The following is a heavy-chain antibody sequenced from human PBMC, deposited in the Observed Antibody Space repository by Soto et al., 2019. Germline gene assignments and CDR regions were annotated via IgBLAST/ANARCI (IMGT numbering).Heavy chain of an antibody. CDR1: GYNFPTYY. Sequence: PGESLKISCQTSGYNFPTYYVVWVRQMPGKGLEWMGIIYPGDSDTKYSPSFQGQVTISADKSISTAYLQWSSLKASDSAMYYCARHVPNMIPYGIDVWGQGTTVTVSS. CDR3: ARHVPNMIPYGIDV. D-gene: IGHD3-16*01. CDR2: IYPGDSDT. J-gene: IGHJ6*02. V-gene: IGHV5-51*01.